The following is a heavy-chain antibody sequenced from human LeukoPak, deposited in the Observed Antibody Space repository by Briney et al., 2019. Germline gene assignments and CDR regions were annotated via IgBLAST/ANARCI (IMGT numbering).Heavy chain of an antibody. CDR1: GGSFSGYY. V-gene: IGHV4-34*01. CDR3: ARGHTAMNYYYYYYMDV. CDR2: INHSGST. J-gene: IGHJ6*03. Sequence: SETLSLTCAVYGGSFSGYYWSWIRQPPGKGLEWIGEINHSGSTNYNPSLKSRVTISVDTSKNQFSLKLSSVTAADTAVYYCARGHTAMNYYYYYYMDVWGKGTTVTVSS. D-gene: IGHD5-18*01.